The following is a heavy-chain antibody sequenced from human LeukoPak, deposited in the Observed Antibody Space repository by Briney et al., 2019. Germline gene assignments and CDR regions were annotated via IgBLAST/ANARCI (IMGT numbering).Heavy chain of an antibody. Sequence: SETLSLTCAGYGGSFSGYYWSWIRQPPGKGLEWIGEINHSGSTNYNPSLKSRVTISVDTSKKQFSLKLSSVTAADTAVYYCARGRYYDFWSGYYRPYYFDYWGQGTLVTVSS. CDR2: INHSGST. V-gene: IGHV4-34*01. CDR1: GGSFSGYY. J-gene: IGHJ4*02. D-gene: IGHD3-3*01. CDR3: ARGRYYDFWSGYYRPYYFDY.